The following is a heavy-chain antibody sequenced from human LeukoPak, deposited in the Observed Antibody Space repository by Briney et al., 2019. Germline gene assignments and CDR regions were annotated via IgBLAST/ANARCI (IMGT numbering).Heavy chain of an antibody. J-gene: IGHJ4*02. V-gene: IGHV3-23*01. CDR2: ISGSGGST. D-gene: IGHD3-10*01. CDR3: AKDPRRVITMVRGVHFDY. CDR1: GFTFSSYA. Sequence: GGSLRLSCAASGFTFSSYAMSRVRQAPGKGLEWVSAISGSGGSTYYADSVKGRFTISRDNSKNTLHLQMNSLRAEDTAVYYCAKDPRRVITMVRGVHFDYWGQGTLVTVSS.